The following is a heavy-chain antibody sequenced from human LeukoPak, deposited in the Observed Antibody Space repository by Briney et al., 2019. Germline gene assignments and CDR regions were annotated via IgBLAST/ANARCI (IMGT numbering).Heavy chain of an antibody. CDR3: AGRAARFFDY. Sequence: SETLSLTCTVSGDSLNSYYWSWIRQPPGEGLQWIGYIFYSGSSNYNASLRSRVATSVDTSKNQFSLKLTSVTAADTAVYYCAGRAARFFDYWGQGILVTVSS. V-gene: IGHV4-59*01. D-gene: IGHD6-25*01. CDR2: IFYSGSS. J-gene: IGHJ4*02. CDR1: GDSLNSYY.